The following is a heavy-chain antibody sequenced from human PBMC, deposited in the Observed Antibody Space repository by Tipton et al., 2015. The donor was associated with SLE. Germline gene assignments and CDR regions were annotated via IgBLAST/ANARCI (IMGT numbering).Heavy chain of an antibody. CDR3: ARGERFLEWLSPWYFDY. Sequence: TLSLTCAVYGGSFSGYYWSWIRQPPGKGLEWIGEINHSGSTNYNPSLKSRVTISVDTSKNQFSLKLSSVTAADTAVYYCARGERFLEWLSPWYFDYWGQGTTVTVSS. J-gene: IGHJ4*03. CDR1: GGSFSGYY. CDR2: INHSGST. V-gene: IGHV4-34*01. D-gene: IGHD3-3*01.